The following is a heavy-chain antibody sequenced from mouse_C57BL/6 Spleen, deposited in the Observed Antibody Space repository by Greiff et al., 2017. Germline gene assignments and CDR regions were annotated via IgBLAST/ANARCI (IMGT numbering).Heavy chain of an antibody. D-gene: IGHD4-1*01. CDR3: ARRNWEAWFAY. V-gene: IGHV1-18*01. CDR2: INPNNGGT. Sequence: EVQLQESGPELVKPGASVKIPCKASGYTFTDYNMDWVKQSHGKSLEWIGDINPNNGGTIYNQKFKGKATLTVDKSSSTAYMELRSLTSEDTAVYYWARRNWEAWFAYWGQGTLVTVSA. CDR1: GYTFTDYN. J-gene: IGHJ3*01.